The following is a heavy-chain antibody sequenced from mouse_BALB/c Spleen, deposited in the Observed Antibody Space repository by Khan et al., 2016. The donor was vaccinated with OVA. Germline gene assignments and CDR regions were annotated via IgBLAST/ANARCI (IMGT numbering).Heavy chain of an antibody. Sequence: QVQLQQSGAELAKPGASVKMSCKASGYTFINYWILWVKQRPGQGLEWIGYINPSTGYTEYNQNFKDKATLTAGKSSSTAYMQLSSLTSEDSAVYYGARRGLRWDFDYWGQGTTLTVSS. J-gene: IGHJ2*01. D-gene: IGHD1-1*01. CDR2: INPSTGYT. CDR3: ARRGLRWDFDY. V-gene: IGHV1-7*01. CDR1: GYTFINYW.